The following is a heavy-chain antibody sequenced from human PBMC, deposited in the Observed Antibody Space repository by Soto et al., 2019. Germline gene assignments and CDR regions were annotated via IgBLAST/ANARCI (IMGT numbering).Heavy chain of an antibody. CDR2: IYYSGTT. CDR3: ATGQRYSDFWSGSYPKSHFDY. Sequence: PSETLSLTCTVSGGSVSSGSYYWSWIRQPPGKGLEWIGYIYYSGTTNYSPSLKSRLTISVDTSKNQFSLKLNSVTAADAAVYYCATGQRYSDFWSGSYPKSHFDYWSQGTXVTVSS. D-gene: IGHD3-3*01. J-gene: IGHJ4*02. V-gene: IGHV4-61*01. CDR1: GGSVSSGSYY.